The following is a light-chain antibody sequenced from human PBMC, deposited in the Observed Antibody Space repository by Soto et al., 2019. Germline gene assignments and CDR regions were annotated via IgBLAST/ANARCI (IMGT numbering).Light chain of an antibody. V-gene: IGKV3D-20*02. CDR3: QQRSSWPPIT. J-gene: IGKJ5*01. CDR2: DAS. CDR1: QTVRNNY. Sequence: EFVLTQSPGTLSLSPGERATLSCRASQTVRNNYLAWYQQKPGQAPRLLIYDASSRATGIPDRFSGGGSGTDFTLTISRLEPEDFAVYYCQQRSSWPPITVGQGTRLEI.